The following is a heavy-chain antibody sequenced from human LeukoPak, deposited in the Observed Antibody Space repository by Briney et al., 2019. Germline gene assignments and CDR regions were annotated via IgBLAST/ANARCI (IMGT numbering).Heavy chain of an antibody. Sequence: SQTLSLTCAVSGVSISSGGYSWSWIRQPPGKGLEWIGYIYHSGSTYYNPSLKSRVTISVDRSKNQFSLKLSSVTAADTAVYYCATLLRDNFDYWGQGTLVTVSS. CDR2: IYHSGST. J-gene: IGHJ4*02. CDR3: ATLLRDNFDY. CDR1: GVSISSGGYS. D-gene: IGHD3-22*01. V-gene: IGHV4-30-2*01.